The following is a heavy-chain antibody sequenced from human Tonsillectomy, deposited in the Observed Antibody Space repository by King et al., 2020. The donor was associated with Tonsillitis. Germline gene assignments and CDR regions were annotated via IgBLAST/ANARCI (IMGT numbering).Heavy chain of an antibody. CDR2: MYYNGNI. CDR1: GGSIFISDYY. CDR3: ARGGEYDSSGYEFDY. Sequence: VQLQESGPGLVKPSQTLSLTCTVSGGSIFISDYYWSWIRQSPGKGLEWIGYMYYNGNINLNPSLRSRISMSVDASNNQLSLKLSSVTAADTAVYYCARGGEYDSSGYEFDYWGRGTLVTVSS. J-gene: IGHJ4*02. V-gene: IGHV4-30-4*01. D-gene: IGHD3-22*01.